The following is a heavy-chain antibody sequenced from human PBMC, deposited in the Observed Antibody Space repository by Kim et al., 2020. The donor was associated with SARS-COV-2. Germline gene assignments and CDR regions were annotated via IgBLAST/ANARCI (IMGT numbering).Heavy chain of an antibody. CDR3: ARSSDGYNEGEFDY. V-gene: IGHV3-33*01. D-gene: IGHD5-12*01. CDR1: GFTFSSYG. J-gene: IGHJ4*02. Sequence: GWSLRLSCAASGFTFSSYGMHWVRQAPGKGLEWVAVIWYDGSNKYYPDSVKGRFTISRDNSKNTLYLQMNSLRAEDTAVYYCARSSDGYNEGEFDYWGQG. CDR2: IWYDGSNK.